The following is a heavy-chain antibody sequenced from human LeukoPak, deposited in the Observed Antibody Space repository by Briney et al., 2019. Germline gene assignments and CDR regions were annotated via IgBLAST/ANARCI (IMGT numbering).Heavy chain of an antibody. D-gene: IGHD3-22*01. J-gene: IGHJ4*02. Sequence: GGSLRLSCAASGFTFSTYAMSWVRQARGKGLEWVSAISGSGGSTYYTDSVKGRFTISRDNSKNTLYLQMNSLRAEDTAVYYCAKDQSSGYYKTFDYWGQGTLVTVSS. CDR2: ISGSGGST. CDR3: AKDQSSGYYKTFDY. CDR1: GFTFSTYA. V-gene: IGHV3-23*01.